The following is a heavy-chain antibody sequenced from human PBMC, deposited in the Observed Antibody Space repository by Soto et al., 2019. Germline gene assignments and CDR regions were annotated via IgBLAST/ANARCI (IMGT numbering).Heavy chain of an antibody. Sequence: EVQLWESGGGLVQPGGSLRLSCGVSVFTFSSHVMSWVRQAPGKGLEWVSAISGTGGTYYADSVKGRFTISRDNSKNALYLQMNNLRDEDTAVYYCAKDRRGAYCSGGICYSPDYWGQGTLVIVSS. D-gene: IGHD2-15*01. CDR2: ISGTGGT. J-gene: IGHJ4*02. CDR3: AKDRRGAYCSGGICYSPDY. CDR1: VFTFSSHV. V-gene: IGHV3-23*01.